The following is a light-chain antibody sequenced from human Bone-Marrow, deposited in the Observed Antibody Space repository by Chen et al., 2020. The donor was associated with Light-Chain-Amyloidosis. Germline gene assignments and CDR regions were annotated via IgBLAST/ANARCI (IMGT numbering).Light chain of an antibody. J-gene: IGLJ1*01. Sequence: QSALTQPASVSGSPGQSITISCTGTSSDVGGDNHVSWYQQHPDNAPKLMIYEVTNRPSWVPDRFSGSKSYNTASLPMSVLQTKDEADYFCSSYTITNTLVFGSGTRVTVL. CDR2: EVT. CDR1: SSDVGGDNH. V-gene: IGLV2-14*01. CDR3: SSYTITNTLV.